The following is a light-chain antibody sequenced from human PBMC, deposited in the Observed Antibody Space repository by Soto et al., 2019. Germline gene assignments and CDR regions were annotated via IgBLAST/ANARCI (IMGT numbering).Light chain of an antibody. CDR2: AAS. CDR1: QSISSY. V-gene: IGKV1-39*01. CDR3: QQSYSTAWT. Sequence: DIQMTQSPSSLSASVGDRVTITCRASQSISSYLNWYQQKPGKAPKLLIYAASNLQSGVQSRFSGSGSGTDFTLTISSLQPEDFATYYCQQSYSTAWTFGQGTKVEIK. J-gene: IGKJ1*01.